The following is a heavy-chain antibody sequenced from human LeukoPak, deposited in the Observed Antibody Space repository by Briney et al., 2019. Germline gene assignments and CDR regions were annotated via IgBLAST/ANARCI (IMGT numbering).Heavy chain of an antibody. V-gene: IGHV3-64*02. CDR2: ISADGDFT. CDR3: ARVSTFHFDSSLDY. CDR1: GFTFSDHY. D-gene: IGHD3-22*01. J-gene: IGHJ4*02. Sequence: GGSLRLSCAASGFTFSDHYMSWIRQAPGKGLEYVSGISADGDFTYYGDSVKGRFTISRANSKSTLYLQMGSLGAEDMAVYYCARVSTFHFDSSLDYWGQGALVTVSS.